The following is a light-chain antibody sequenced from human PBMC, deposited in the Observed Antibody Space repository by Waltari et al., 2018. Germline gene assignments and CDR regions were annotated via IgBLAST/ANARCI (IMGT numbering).Light chain of an antibody. V-gene: IGKV3-20*01. J-gene: IGKJ1*01. CDR1: QSVGSSY. CDR3: QQYGNSPRT. Sequence: EIVLTQSPGTLSLSPGERATLSCRASQSVGSSYLAWYQQKPGQAPRLLIYGASSRATGSPDRFSGSESGTDFTLTISRLEPEDFAVYYCQQYGNSPRTFGQGTKVEIK. CDR2: GAS.